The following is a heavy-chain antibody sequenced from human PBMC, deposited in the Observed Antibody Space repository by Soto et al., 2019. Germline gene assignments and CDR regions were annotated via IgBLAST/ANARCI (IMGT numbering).Heavy chain of an antibody. J-gene: IGHJ4*02. V-gene: IGHV4-59*01. CDR3: AGGDQMTAIDY. CDR1: GGSISSYY. CDR2: IYYSGST. Sequence: SETLSLTCTVSGGSISSYYWSWIRQPPGKGLEWIGYIYYSGSTNYNPSLKSRVTISVDTSKNQFSLKLSSVTAADTAVYYCAGGDQMTAIDYWGQGTLVTVSS. D-gene: IGHD2-21*02.